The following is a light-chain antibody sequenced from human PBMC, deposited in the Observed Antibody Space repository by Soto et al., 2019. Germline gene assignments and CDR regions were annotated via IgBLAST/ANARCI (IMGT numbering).Light chain of an antibody. CDR1: KLGNKY. Sequence: SYELTQPPSVSVSPGQTASITCSGDKLGNKYASWYQQKPGQSPVLVIYQDNNRPSGIPERFSGSNSGNTATLTISGTQAMVEADYYCQAWDSSTFVFGTGTSLTVL. CDR3: QAWDSSTFV. J-gene: IGLJ1*01. CDR2: QDN. V-gene: IGLV3-1*01.